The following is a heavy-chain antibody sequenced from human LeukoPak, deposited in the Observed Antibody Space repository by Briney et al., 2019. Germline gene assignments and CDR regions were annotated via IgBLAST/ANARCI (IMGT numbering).Heavy chain of an antibody. D-gene: IGHD4-11*01. CDR2: IYWNDDK. J-gene: IGHJ4*02. V-gene: IGHV2-5*01. Sequence: SGPTLVNPTQTLTLTCTFSGFSLSTSGVGVGWIRQPPGKALEWLALIYWNDDKRYSPSLKSRLTITKDTSKNQVVLTMTNMDPVDTAIYCCAHRRLTTDFDYWGQGTLVTVSS. CDR1: GFSLSTSGVG. CDR3: AHRRLTTDFDY.